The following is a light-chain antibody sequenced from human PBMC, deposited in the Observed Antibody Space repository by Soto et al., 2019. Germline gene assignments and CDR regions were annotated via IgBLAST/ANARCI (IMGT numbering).Light chain of an antibody. CDR1: SSDVGGYNY. J-gene: IGLJ2*01. Sequence: QSALTPPPSASGSPGQSVTISCTGTSSDVGGYNYVSWYQQHPGKAPKLMIYEVSKRPSGVPDRVSGSKSGNTDSLTVSGLQAEDKADYYCSSYAGSSHAVFGGGTKVT. CDR2: EVS. CDR3: SSYAGSSHAV. V-gene: IGLV2-8*01.